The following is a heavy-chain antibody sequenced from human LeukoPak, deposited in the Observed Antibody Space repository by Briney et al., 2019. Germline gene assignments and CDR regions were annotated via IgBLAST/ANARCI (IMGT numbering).Heavy chain of an antibody. CDR2: IIPIFGTA. J-gene: IGHJ4*02. Sequence: SVKVSCKASGGTFSSYAISWVRQAPGQGLEWMGGIIPIFGTANYAQKFQGRVAITTDESTSTAYMELSSLRSEDTAVYYCAREAGYSSGWDYWGQGTLVTVSS. CDR1: GGTFSSYA. V-gene: IGHV1-69*05. CDR3: AREAGYSSGWDY. D-gene: IGHD6-19*01.